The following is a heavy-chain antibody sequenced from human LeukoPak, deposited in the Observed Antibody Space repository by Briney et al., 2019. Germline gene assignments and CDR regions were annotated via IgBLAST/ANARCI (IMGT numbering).Heavy chain of an antibody. V-gene: IGHV1-69*05. CDR1: GGTFSSYA. Sequence: ASVKASCKASGGTFSSYAISWVRQAPGQGLEWMGGIIPIFGTANYAQKFQGRVTITTDESTSTAYMGLSSLRSEDTAVYYCARGPELERFDYWGQGTLVTVSS. CDR3: ARGPELERFDY. D-gene: IGHD1-1*01. J-gene: IGHJ4*02. CDR2: IIPIFGTA.